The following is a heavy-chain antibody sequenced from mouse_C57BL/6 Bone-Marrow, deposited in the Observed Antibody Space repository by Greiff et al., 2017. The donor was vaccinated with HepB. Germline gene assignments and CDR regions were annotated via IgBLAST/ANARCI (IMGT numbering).Heavy chain of an antibody. CDR3: TADTSVVSHFDY. V-gene: IGHV14-4*01. CDR1: GFNIKDDY. D-gene: IGHD1-1*01. J-gene: IGHJ2*01. Sequence: EVQLQQSGAELVRPGASVKLSCTASGFNIKDDYMHWVKQRPEQGLEWIGWIDPENGDTEYASKFQGKATITADTSSNTAYLQLSSLTSEDTAVYYCTADTSVVSHFDYWGQGTTLTVSS. CDR2: IDPENGDT.